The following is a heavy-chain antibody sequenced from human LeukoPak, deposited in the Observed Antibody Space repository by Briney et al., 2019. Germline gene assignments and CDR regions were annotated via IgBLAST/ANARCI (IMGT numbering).Heavy chain of an antibody. CDR3: ARDPELRLFDY. V-gene: IGHV1-18*01. D-gene: IGHD1-26*01. CDR2: ISTYNGNT. J-gene: IGHJ4*02. CDR1: GYTFTTYS. Sequence: ASVKVSCKASGYTFTTYSISWVRQAPGQGLEWMGWISTYNGNTKYPQKLQDRVIMTTDTSTSTASMELRSLTSDNTAVYYCARDPELRLFDYWGQGTLVTVSS.